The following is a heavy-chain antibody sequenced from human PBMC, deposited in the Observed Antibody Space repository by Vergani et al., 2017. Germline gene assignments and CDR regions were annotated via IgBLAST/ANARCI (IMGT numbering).Heavy chain of an antibody. J-gene: IGHJ4*02. Sequence: EVQLLESGGGLVPSGGSLTLLCAASGLPFRSYAMSWVRQAPGKGLEWVSGISGQNFRTHYADSVKGRFTISRDDSKNTVYLQINSLRAEDTAFYYCADLYGDDGFSPFWGQGTLVTVSS. CDR2: ISGQNFRT. CDR1: GLPFRSYA. V-gene: IGHV3-23*01. D-gene: IGHD2-21*01. CDR3: ADLYGDDGFSPF.